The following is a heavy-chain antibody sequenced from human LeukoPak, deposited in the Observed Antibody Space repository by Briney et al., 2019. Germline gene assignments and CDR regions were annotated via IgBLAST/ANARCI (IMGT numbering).Heavy chain of an antibody. CDR1: GDSVSSKSAA. D-gene: IGHD2-2*01. J-gene: IGHJ4*02. Sequence: SQTLSLTCAISGDSVSSKSAAWSWIRQSPSRGLEWLGRTYYRSKWYNDYAVSVKSRITINPDTSKNQFSLQLNSVTPEDTAVYYCARADCSSTSCYLDYWGQGTLVTVSS. V-gene: IGHV6-1*01. CDR2: TYYRSKWYN. CDR3: ARADCSSTSCYLDY.